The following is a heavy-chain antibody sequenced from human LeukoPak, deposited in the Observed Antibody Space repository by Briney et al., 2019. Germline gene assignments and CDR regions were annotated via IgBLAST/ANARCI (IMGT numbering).Heavy chain of an antibody. CDR2: TYYSGST. Sequence: PSETLSLTCTVSGGSVSSGSYYWSWIRQPPGKGLEWIGYTYYSGSTNYNPSLKSRVTISVDTSKNQFSLKLSSVTAADTAVYYCARVVTTYIDYWGQGTLVTVSS. V-gene: IGHV4-61*01. CDR1: GGSVSSGSYY. J-gene: IGHJ4*02. CDR3: ARVVTTYIDY. D-gene: IGHD4-17*01.